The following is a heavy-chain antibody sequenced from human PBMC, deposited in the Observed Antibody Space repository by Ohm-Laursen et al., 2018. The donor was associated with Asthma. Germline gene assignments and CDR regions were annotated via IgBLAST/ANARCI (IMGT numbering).Heavy chain of an antibody. CDR2: VFYSGST. CDR1: GASVSSGGHY. CDR3: ARGRGFGYGIDY. V-gene: IGHV4-61*08. J-gene: IGHJ4*02. D-gene: IGHD5-18*01. Sequence: SDTLSLTWTVSGASVSSGGHYWSWIRQPPGKGLEWIGHVFYSGSTLYNPSLMSRVTISEDTSKNQFSLTLSSVTAADTAIYYCARGRGFGYGIDYWGQGTLVTISS.